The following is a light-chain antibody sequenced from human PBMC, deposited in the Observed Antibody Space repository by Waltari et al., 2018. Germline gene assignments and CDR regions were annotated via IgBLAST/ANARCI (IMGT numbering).Light chain of an antibody. CDR2: DES. CDR3: YSTDSSGNHGV. J-gene: IGLJ2*01. CDR1: ALPKKS. V-gene: IGLV3-10*01. Sequence: SYELTQPPSVSVSPGQTARITCSGDALPKKSAYWYQQKSGQAPVLVIYDESKRPSGIPERFSGSSSGTMATLTISGAQVEDEADYYCYSTDSSGNHGVFGGGTKVTVL.